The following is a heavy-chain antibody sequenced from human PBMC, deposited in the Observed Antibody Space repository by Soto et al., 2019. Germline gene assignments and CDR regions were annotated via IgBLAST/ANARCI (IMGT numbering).Heavy chain of an antibody. D-gene: IGHD3-22*01. CDR1: GFTFSTYA. J-gene: IGHJ3*02. Sequence: VGSLRLSCAASGFTFSTYAMTWVCQAPGKGLEWVSSLSGSGGDTYYSDSVKGRFTISRDNSKNTLSLQMNSLRAEDTAVYYCAKRFGSGYYSAFDIWGQGTMVTVSS. CDR3: AKRFGSGYYSAFDI. CDR2: LSGSGGDT. V-gene: IGHV3-23*01.